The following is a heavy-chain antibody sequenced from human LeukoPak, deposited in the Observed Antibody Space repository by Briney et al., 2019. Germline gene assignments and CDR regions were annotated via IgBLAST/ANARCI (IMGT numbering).Heavy chain of an antibody. Sequence: PSQTLSLTCTVSGGSISCGGYYWSWIRQHPGKGLEWIGYIYYSGSTYYNPSLKSRVTISVDTSKNQFSLKLSSVTAADTAVYYCARDLPYGSGSYYRYYYYGMDVWGKGTTVTVSS. V-gene: IGHV4-31*03. CDR3: ARDLPYGSGSYYRYYYYGMDV. CDR2: IYYSGST. J-gene: IGHJ6*04. D-gene: IGHD3-10*01. CDR1: GGSISCGGYY.